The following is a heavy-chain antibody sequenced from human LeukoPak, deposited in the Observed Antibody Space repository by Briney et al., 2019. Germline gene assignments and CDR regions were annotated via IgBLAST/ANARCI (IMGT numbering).Heavy chain of an antibody. CDR3: SSDRPNWGIDY. Sequence: GGSLRLSCAASGFTFSSLQMNWVGQAPGKGLEWVSYIGGDSRTIFYADTVKGRFTVSRDNAKNSLYLQMNSLRDEDTAVYYCSSDRPNWGIDYWGQGALVTVSS. CDR1: GFTFSSLQ. D-gene: IGHD7-27*01. CDR2: IGGDSRTI. J-gene: IGHJ4*02. V-gene: IGHV3-48*02.